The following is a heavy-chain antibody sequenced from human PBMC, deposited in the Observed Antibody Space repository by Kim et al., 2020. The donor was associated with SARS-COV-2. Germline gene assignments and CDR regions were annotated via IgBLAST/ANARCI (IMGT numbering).Heavy chain of an antibody. Sequence: GESLKISCKGSGYSFTSYWIGWVRQMPGKGLEWMGIIYPGDSDTRYSPSFQGQVTISADKSISTAYLQWSSLKASDTAMYYCARYGRDSSGYYNRHDAFDIWGQGTMVTVSS. J-gene: IGHJ3*02. V-gene: IGHV5-51*01. CDR2: IYPGDSDT. D-gene: IGHD3-22*01. CDR1: GYSFTSYW. CDR3: ARYGRDSSGYYNRHDAFDI.